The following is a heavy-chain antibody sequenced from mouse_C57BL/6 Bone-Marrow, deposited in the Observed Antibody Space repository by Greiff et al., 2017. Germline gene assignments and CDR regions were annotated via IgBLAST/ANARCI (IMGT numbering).Heavy chain of an antibody. Sequence: EVMLVESGGGLVKPGGSLKLSCAASGFTFSSYTMSWVRQTPEKRLEWVATISGGGGNTYYPDSVKGRFTISRDNAKNTLYLQMSSLRSEDTALYDCASSYYYGSSYYFDYWGQGTTLTVSS. D-gene: IGHD1-1*01. V-gene: IGHV5-9*01. J-gene: IGHJ2*01. CDR2: ISGGGGNT. CDR3: ASSYYYGSSYYFDY. CDR1: GFTFSSYT.